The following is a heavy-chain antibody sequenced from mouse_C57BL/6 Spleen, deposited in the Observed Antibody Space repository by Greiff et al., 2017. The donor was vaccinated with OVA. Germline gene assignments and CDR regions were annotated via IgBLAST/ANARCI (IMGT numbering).Heavy chain of an antibody. V-gene: IGHV1-52*01. Sequence: QVQLQQPGAELVRPGSSVKLSCKASGYTFTSYWMHWVKQRPIQGLEWIGNIDPSDSDTHYNQKFKDKATLTVDKSSSTAYMQLSSLTSEDSAVYYCARGSSYAMDYWGQGTSVTVSS. J-gene: IGHJ4*01. CDR3: ARGSSYAMDY. D-gene: IGHD1-3*01. CDR2: IDPSDSDT. CDR1: GYTFTSYW.